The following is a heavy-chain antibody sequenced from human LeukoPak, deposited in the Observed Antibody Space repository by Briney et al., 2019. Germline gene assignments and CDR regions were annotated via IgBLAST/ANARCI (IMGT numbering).Heavy chain of an antibody. Sequence: PSETLSLTCTVSGGSISSYYWSWIRQPAGKGLEWIGRIYTSGSTNYNPSLKSRVTMSVDTSKNQFSLKLSSVTAADTAVYYCASLTTVTTDDYYYYYMGVWGKGTTVTVSS. J-gene: IGHJ6*03. D-gene: IGHD4-17*01. V-gene: IGHV4-4*07. CDR3: ASLTTVTTDDYYYYYMGV. CDR2: IYTSGST. CDR1: GGSISSYY.